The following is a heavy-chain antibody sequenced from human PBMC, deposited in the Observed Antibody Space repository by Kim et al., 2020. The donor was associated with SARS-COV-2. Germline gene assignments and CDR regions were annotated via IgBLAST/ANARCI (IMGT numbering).Heavy chain of an antibody. CDR2: ISAYNGNT. CDR3: AREYEYYYDSSGYWGFYFDY. D-gene: IGHD3-22*01. J-gene: IGHJ4*02. CDR1: GYTFTSYG. Sequence: ASVKVSCKASGYTFTSYGISWVRQAPGQGLEWMGWISAYNGNTNYAQKLQGRVTMTTDTSTSTAYMELRSLRSDDTAVYYCAREYEYYYDSSGYWGFYFDYWGQGTLVTVS. V-gene: IGHV1-18*01.